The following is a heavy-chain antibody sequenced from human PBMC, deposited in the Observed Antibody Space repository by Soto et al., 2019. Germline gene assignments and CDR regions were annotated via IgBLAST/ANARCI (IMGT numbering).Heavy chain of an antibody. CDR3: AGLFPYVSRGYHLNY. J-gene: IGHJ4*02. Sequence: SETLSLTCTVSGGSIRSYCWTWIRQPPGEGLEWVGSICNLGNTNYNPSLRSRVAISVDTPKNQFSLKLKSVTVADTAVFYCAGLFPYVSRGYHLNYLGQGTLVTVSS. CDR2: ICNLGNT. CDR1: GGSIRSYC. V-gene: IGHV4-4*08. D-gene: IGHD3-22*01.